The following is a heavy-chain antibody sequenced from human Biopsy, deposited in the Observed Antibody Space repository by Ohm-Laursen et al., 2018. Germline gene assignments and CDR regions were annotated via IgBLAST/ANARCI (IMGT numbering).Heavy chain of an antibody. D-gene: IGHD2-21*02. CDR2: VNPKKGDT. Sequence: EASVKVSCKTTGCTFTDDQIHWVREAPGQGLEWMGLVNPKKGDTRYAQKFQGRVTMTSDVSVATAYMELTGLTSDDTAVYFCSREQHYYSAWGQGTLVTVSS. V-gene: IGHV1-2*06. CDR1: GCTFTDDQ. J-gene: IGHJ5*02. CDR3: SREQHYYSA.